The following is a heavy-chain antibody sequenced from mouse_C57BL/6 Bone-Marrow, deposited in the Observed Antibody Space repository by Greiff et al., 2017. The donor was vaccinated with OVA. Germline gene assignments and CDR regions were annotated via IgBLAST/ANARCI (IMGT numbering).Heavy chain of an antibody. D-gene: IGHD1-1*01. CDR1: GYTFTSYW. CDR3: SRVPIYYCGRSHWYFDV. CDR2: IYPGSGST. J-gene: IGHJ1*03. Sequence: VQLQQPGAELVKPGASVKMSCKASGYTFTSYWITWVKQRPGQGLEWIGDIYPGSGSTNYNEKFKSKATLTVDTSSSTAYMQLSSLTSEDSAVYYGSRVPIYYCGRSHWYFDVWGTGTTVTVSS. V-gene: IGHV1-55*01.